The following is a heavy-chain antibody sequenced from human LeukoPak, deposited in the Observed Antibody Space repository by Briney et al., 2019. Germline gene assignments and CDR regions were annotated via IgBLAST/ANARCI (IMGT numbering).Heavy chain of an antibody. Sequence: PSETLSLTCTVSGGSISSSSYYWGWIRQPPGKGLEWIGSIYYSGSTYYNPSLKSRVTISVDTSKNQFSLKLSSVTAADTAVYYCARENFWSGYYNNWFDPWGQGTLVTVSS. J-gene: IGHJ5*02. D-gene: IGHD3-3*01. V-gene: IGHV4-39*07. CDR1: GGSISSSSYY. CDR2: IYYSGST. CDR3: ARENFWSGYYNNWFDP.